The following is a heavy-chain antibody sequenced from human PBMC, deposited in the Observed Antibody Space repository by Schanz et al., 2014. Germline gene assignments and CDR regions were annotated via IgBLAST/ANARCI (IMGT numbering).Heavy chain of an antibody. D-gene: IGHD3-10*01. J-gene: IGHJ6*02. Sequence: EVQLLESGGGLVQPGGSLRLSCAASGFTFSNYAMGWVRQTPGKGLEWVSTLSGSGAGTFYADSVKGRFTISRDNSMNTVYLQMNSLRSDGAAVYYCARAQGVSRLYYGVDVWGRGTTVTVSS. CDR3: ARAQGVSRLYYGVDV. CDR2: LSGSGAGT. CDR1: GFTFSNYA. V-gene: IGHV3-23*01.